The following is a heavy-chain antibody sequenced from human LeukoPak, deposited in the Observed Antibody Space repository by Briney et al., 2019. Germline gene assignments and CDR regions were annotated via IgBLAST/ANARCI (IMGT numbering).Heavy chain of an antibody. CDR1: GGSISSYY. Sequence: NASETLSLTCTVSGGSISSYYWSWIRQPPGKGLEWIGYIYTSGSTNYNPSLKSRVTISVDTSKNQFSLKLSPVTAADTAVYYCARSYSNLYYYYMDVWGKGTTVTVSS. V-gene: IGHV4-4*09. J-gene: IGHJ6*03. D-gene: IGHD4-11*01. CDR2: IYTSGST. CDR3: ARSYSNLYYYYMDV.